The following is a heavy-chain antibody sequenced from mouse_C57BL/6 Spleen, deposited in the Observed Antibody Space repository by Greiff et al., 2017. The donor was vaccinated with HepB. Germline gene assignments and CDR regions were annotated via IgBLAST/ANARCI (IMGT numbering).Heavy chain of an antibody. CDR2: IWRGGST. CDR1: GFSLTSYG. Sequence: VQLQQSGPGLVQPSQRLSITCTVSGFSLTSYGVHWVRQSPGKGLEWLGVIWRGGSTDYNAAFMSRLSITKDNSKSQVFFKMNSLQADDTAIHYCATTYDYDYAMDYWGQGTSVTVSS. V-gene: IGHV2-5*01. CDR3: ATTYDYDYAMDY. J-gene: IGHJ4*01. D-gene: IGHD2-4*01.